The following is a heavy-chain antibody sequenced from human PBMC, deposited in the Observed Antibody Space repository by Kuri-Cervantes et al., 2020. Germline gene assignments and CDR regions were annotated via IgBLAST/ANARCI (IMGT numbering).Heavy chain of an antibody. CDR2: INSDGSST. D-gene: IGHD1-26*01. V-gene: IGHV3-74*01. Sequence: GGSLRLSCAASGFTFDGYAMHWVRQAPGKGLVWVSRINSDGSSTTYADSVKGRFTISRDNAKNTLYLQMNSLRAEDTAVYYCARDLRSGSFDYWGQGTLVTVSS. CDR1: GFTFDGYA. CDR3: ARDLRSGSFDY. J-gene: IGHJ4*02.